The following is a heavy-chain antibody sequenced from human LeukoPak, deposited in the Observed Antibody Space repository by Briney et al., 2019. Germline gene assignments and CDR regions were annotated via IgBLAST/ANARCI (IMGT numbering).Heavy chain of an antibody. CDR3: ARDECSSTSCYSNWFDP. D-gene: IGHD2-2*01. Sequence: GGSLRLSCAGSGFTFSRYWMSWVRQAPGKGLEWVANIKQDGSEKYYVDSVKGRFTISRDNAKNSLYLQMNSLRAEDTAVYYCARDECSSTSCYSNWFDPWGQGTLVTVSS. CDR2: IKQDGSEK. CDR1: GFTFSRYW. V-gene: IGHV3-7*01. J-gene: IGHJ5*02.